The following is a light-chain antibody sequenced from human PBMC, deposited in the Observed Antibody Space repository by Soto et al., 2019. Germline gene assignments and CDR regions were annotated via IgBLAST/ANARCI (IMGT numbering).Light chain of an antibody. Sequence: QLVLTQSPSASASLGASVKLTCTLSSGHSSYAIAWHQQQPEKGPRYLMKLNSDGSHSKGDGIPDRFSGSSSGAERYLTISSLQSEDEADYYCAAWDDSLNGWVFGGGTKLTVL. CDR2: LNSDGSH. J-gene: IGLJ3*02. CDR1: SGHSSYA. V-gene: IGLV4-69*01. CDR3: AAWDDSLNGWV.